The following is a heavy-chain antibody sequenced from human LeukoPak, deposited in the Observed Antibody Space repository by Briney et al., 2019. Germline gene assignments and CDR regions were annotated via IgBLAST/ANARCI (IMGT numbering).Heavy chain of an antibody. CDR2: INYSGST. J-gene: IGHJ3*02. CDR1: GGSISSYY. Sequence: SETLSLTCTVSGGSISSYYWSWIRHPPGKGLEWIGYINYSGSTNYNPSLKSRVTISVDTSKNQFSLKLSSVTAADTAVYYCATAIAVANDAFDIWGQGTMVTVSS. V-gene: IGHV4-59*01. D-gene: IGHD6-19*01. CDR3: ATAIAVANDAFDI.